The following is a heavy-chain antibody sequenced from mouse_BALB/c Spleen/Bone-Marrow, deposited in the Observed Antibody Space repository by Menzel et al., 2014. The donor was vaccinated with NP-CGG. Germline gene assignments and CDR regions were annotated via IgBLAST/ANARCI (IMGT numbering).Heavy chain of an antibody. CDR2: IDPASGDT. Sequence: EVQLQQSGAELVKPGASVKLSCTASGFNIKDTYMHWVKQRPEQGLEWIGRIDPASGDTKYDPKFQGKATITADTSSNTAYLQLSSLTSEDTAVYYCARYLIFYDYDEAMDYWGQGTSVTVSS. V-gene: IGHV14-3*02. CDR3: ARYLIFYDYDEAMDY. CDR1: GFNIKDTY. J-gene: IGHJ4*01. D-gene: IGHD2-4*01.